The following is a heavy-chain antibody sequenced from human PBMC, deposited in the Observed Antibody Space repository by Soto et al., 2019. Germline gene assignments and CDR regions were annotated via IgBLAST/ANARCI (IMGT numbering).Heavy chain of an antibody. CDR2: ISGSGGST. D-gene: IGHD1-26*01. CDR1: GFPFSSYA. CDR3: ATAKLLLPWLFDY. Sequence: GGSLRLSCAASGFPFSSYAMSWVRQAPGKGLEWVSAISGSGGSTYYADSVKGRFTISRDNSKNTLYLQMNSLRAEDTAVYYCATAKLLLPWLFDYWGQGTLVTVSS. J-gene: IGHJ4*02. V-gene: IGHV3-23*01.